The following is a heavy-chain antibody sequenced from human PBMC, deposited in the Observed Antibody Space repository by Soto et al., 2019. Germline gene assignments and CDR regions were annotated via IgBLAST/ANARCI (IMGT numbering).Heavy chain of an antibody. Sequence: GESLKISCKGSGYSFTSYRISWVRQMPVKGLEWMGRIDPSDSYTNYSPSFQGHVTISADKSISTAYLQWSSLKASDTAMYYCARLSRDILTGYYPYYFDYWGQGTLVTVSS. D-gene: IGHD3-9*01. CDR1: GYSFTSYR. J-gene: IGHJ4*02. CDR3: ARLSRDILTGYYPYYFDY. V-gene: IGHV5-10-1*01. CDR2: IDPSDSYT.